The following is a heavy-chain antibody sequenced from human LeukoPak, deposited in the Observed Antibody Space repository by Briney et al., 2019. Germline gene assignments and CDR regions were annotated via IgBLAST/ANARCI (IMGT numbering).Heavy chain of an antibody. CDR2: IIPIFGTA. Sequence: SSVKVSCKASVGTFSSYAISWVRQAPGQGLEWMGGIIPIFGTANYTQKFQGSLTITTDGSTGTAYMELSSLRSEDTAVYYCARARIVVVPAAIYYYYYYYMDVWGKGTTVTVS. CDR1: VGTFSSYA. CDR3: ARARIVVVPAAIYYYYYYYMDV. D-gene: IGHD2-2*01. V-gene: IGHV1-69*05. J-gene: IGHJ6*03.